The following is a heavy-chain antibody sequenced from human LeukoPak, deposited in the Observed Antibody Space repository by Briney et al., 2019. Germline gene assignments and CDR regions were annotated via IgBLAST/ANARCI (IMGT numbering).Heavy chain of an antibody. Sequence: VASVKFSCKASGYTFTSYGISWVRQAPGQGLEWMGRISAYNGNTNYAQKLQGRVTMTTDTSTSTAYMELRSLRSDDTAVYYCARTEPGFWSGYPSPRDAFDIWGQGTMVTVSS. CDR3: ARTEPGFWSGYPSPRDAFDI. J-gene: IGHJ3*02. D-gene: IGHD3-3*01. V-gene: IGHV1-18*01. CDR1: GYTFTSYG. CDR2: ISAYNGNT.